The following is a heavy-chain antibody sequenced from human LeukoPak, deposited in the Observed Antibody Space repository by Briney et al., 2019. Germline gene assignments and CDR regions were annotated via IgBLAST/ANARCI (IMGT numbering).Heavy chain of an antibody. CDR2: IYYSKNT. CDR1: GGSISSSSAY. V-gene: IGHV4-39*07. CDR3: ARGNSSSWYWFDP. Sequence: SETLSLTCTVSGGSISSSSAYWGWIRQPPGKGLEWIGSIYYSKNTYYNPSLKSRVTISVDTSKNQFSLKLNSVTAADTAVYYCARGNSSSWYWFDPWGQGTLVTVSS. J-gene: IGHJ5*02. D-gene: IGHD6-13*01.